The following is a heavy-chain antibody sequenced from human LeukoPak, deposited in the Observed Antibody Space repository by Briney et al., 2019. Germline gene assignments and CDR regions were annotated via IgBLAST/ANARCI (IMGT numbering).Heavy chain of an antibody. D-gene: IGHD2-8*01. V-gene: IGHV3-21*01. J-gene: IGHJ4*02. CDR3: ARGLIVLMVYAIDY. CDR1: GFTFSSYS. CDR2: ISSSSSYI. Sequence: GGSLRLSCAASGFTFSSYSMNWVRQAPGKGLEWVSSISSSSSYIYYADSVKGRFTISRDNSKNTLYLQMNSLRAEDTAVYYCARGLIVLMVYAIDYWGQGTLVTVSS.